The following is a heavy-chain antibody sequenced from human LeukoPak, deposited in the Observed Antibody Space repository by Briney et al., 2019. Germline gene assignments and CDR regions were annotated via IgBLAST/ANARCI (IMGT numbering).Heavy chain of an antibody. CDR1: GYSISGGYY. CDR3: ARQGGSSSPYYYYYMDV. Sequence: KPSETLSLTCAVSGYSISGGYYWGWFRQPPGKGLEWIGCMYHSGSTYYNPSLKSRVTISVDTSKNQFSLKLSSVTAADTAVYYCARQGGSSSPYYYYYMDVWGKGTTVTVSS. V-gene: IGHV4-38-2*01. J-gene: IGHJ6*03. CDR2: MYHSGST. D-gene: IGHD6-13*01.